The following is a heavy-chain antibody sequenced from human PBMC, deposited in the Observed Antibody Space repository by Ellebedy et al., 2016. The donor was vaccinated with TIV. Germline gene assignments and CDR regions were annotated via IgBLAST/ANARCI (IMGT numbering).Heavy chain of an antibody. CDR2: IYSGGST. V-gene: IGHV3-53*01. Sequence: GESLKISCAASGFTVSSNYMSWVRQAPGKGLEWVSAIYSGGSTYYADSVEARFIISRDNSKKTLYLQMNSMKAEETTGYYCAKGRGGGSDSSAPRYYFDYWGLGTLVTVSS. CDR1: GFTVSSNY. D-gene: IGHD3-22*01. J-gene: IGHJ4*02. CDR3: AKGRGGGSDSSAPRYYFDY.